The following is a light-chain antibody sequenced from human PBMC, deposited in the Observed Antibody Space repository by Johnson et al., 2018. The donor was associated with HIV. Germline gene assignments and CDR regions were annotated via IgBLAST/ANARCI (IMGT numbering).Light chain of an antibody. V-gene: IGLV1-51*01. CDR1: SSNIGNNY. CDR2: DNN. Sequence: QSVLTQPPSVSAAPGQKVTISCSGSSSNIGNNYVSWYQQLPGTAPKLLIYDNNKRPSGIPDRFSGSKSGTSATLGITGLQTGDEADYYCGTWDSSLGALVVFGTGTKVTVL. CDR3: GTWDSSLGALVV. J-gene: IGLJ1*01.